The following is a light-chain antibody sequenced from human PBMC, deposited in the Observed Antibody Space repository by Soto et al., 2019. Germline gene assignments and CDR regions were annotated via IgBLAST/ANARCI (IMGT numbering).Light chain of an antibody. CDR2: WAS. CDR1: QSVLYSSNNKNY. J-gene: IGKJ4*01. Sequence: DIVMTQTPDSLAVSLGERATINCKSSQSVLYSSNNKNYLAWYQQKPGQPPNLLIYWASTRESGVPDRFSGSGSGTDFTLTIRSLQAEDVAVYYCQQYFSTPFTFGGGTKVEIK. CDR3: QQYFSTPFT. V-gene: IGKV4-1*01.